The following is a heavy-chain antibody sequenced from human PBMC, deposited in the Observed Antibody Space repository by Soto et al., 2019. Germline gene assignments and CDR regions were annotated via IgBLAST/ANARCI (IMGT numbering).Heavy chain of an antibody. CDR3: ARESFREDPRGDV. D-gene: IGHD3-10*01. CDR1: GGSISSGGYY. Sequence: SETLSLTCTVSGGSISSGGYYWSWIRQHPGKGLEWIGYIYYSGSTYYNPSLKSRVTISVDTSKNQFSLKLSSVTAADMAVYYCARESFREDPRGDVWGQGTTVTVSS. CDR2: IYYSGST. J-gene: IGHJ6*02. V-gene: IGHV4-31*03.